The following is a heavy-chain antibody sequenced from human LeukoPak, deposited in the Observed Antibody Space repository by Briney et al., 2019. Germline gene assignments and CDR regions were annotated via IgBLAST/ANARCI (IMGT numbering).Heavy chain of an antibody. CDR2: IIPIFGTA. CDR1: AGTFSSHA. J-gene: IGHJ4*02. Sequence: SVKVSCKASAGTFSSHAISWVRQAPGQGLEWMGGIIPIFGTANYAHKFQDRVTITADESTSTAYMELSSLRSEDTAVYYCAREALDYYGSGSYYRWGPFNYWGQGTLVTVSS. V-gene: IGHV1-69*13. D-gene: IGHD3-10*01. CDR3: AREALDYYGSGSYYRWGPFNY.